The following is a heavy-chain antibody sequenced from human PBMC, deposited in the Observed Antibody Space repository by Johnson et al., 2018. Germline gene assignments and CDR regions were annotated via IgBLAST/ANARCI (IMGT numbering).Heavy chain of an antibody. Sequence: VQLQESGGGLVQXGGSLRLSCAASGFTFSSYWMHWVRQAPGQGLVWVSRINSDGSSTSYADSVKGRFTISRDNAKNTLYLQMNSLRAEDTAVYYCARRWLGDAFDIWGQGTMVTVSS. CDR1: GFTFSSYW. D-gene: IGHD5-24*01. CDR2: INSDGSST. CDR3: ARRWLGDAFDI. J-gene: IGHJ3*02. V-gene: IGHV3-74*01.